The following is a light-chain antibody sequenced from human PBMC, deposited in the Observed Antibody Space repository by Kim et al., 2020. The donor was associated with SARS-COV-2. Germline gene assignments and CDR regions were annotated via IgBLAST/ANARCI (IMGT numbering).Light chain of an antibody. J-gene: IGKJ2*01. V-gene: IGKV3-20*01. Sequence: EIVLTQSPGTLSLSPGERATLFCRTSQSLRNYLAWYQQKPGQSPRLLIYGASSRATGIPDRFSGSGSGTDFTLTINRLEPEDFAVYYCQQYGNTPYTFGRGTKLEI. CDR1: QSLRNY. CDR3: QQYGNTPYT. CDR2: GAS.